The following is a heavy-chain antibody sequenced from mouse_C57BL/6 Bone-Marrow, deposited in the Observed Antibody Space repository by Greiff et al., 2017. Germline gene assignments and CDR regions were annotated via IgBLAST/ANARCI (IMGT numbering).Heavy chain of an antibody. Sequence: QVHVKQPGAELVMPGASVKLSCKASGYTFTSYWMHWVKQRPGQGLEWIGEIDPSDSYTNYNQKFKGKSTLTVDKSSSTAYMQLSSLTSEDSAVYYCALYYYGSSLFAYWGQGTLVTVSA. D-gene: IGHD1-1*01. V-gene: IGHV1-69*01. CDR2: IDPSDSYT. J-gene: IGHJ3*01. CDR3: ALYYYGSSLFAY. CDR1: GYTFTSYW.